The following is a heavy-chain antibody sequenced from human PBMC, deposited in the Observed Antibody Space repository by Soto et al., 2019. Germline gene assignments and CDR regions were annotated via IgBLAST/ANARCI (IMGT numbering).Heavy chain of an antibody. J-gene: IGHJ5*02. V-gene: IGHV4-31*03. CDR2: IYYSGST. D-gene: IGHD3-22*01. Sequence: PSETLSLTCTVSGSSISSGGYYWSWIRQHPGKGLEWIGCIYYSGSTYYNPSLKSRVTISVDTSKNQFSLKLSSVTAADTAVYYCARHLGYDISDYYPSWFDPWGQGTLLTVSA. CDR3: ARHLGYDISDYYPSWFDP. CDR1: GSSISSGGYY.